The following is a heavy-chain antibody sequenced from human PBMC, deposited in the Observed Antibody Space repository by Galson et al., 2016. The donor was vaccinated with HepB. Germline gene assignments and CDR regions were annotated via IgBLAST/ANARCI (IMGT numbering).Heavy chain of an antibody. J-gene: IGHJ3*02. CDR2: IWYDGSNQ. CDR1: GFPFSTYG. Sequence: SLRLSCAASGFPFSTYGTHWVRQAPGKGLEWVAVIWYDGSNQYYADSVKGRFTISRDISKNTLYLQMNSLRAEDTALYYCARDAFPDDACDIWGQGTMVTVSS. CDR3: ARDAFPDDACDI. D-gene: IGHD3-16*01. V-gene: IGHV3-33*01.